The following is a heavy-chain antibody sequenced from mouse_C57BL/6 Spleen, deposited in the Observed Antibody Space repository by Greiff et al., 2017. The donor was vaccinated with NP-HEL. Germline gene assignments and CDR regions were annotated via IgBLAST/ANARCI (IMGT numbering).Heavy chain of an antibody. Sequence: QVQLKESGPELVKPGASVKISCKASGYAFSSSWMNWVKQRPGKGLEWIGRIYPGDGDTNYNGKFKGKATLTADKSSSTAYMQLSSLTSEDAAVYFCARDSSGPYFDYWGQGTTLTVSS. V-gene: IGHV1-82*01. D-gene: IGHD3-2*02. CDR1: GYAFSSSW. CDR3: ARDSSGPYFDY. CDR2: IYPGDGDT. J-gene: IGHJ2*01.